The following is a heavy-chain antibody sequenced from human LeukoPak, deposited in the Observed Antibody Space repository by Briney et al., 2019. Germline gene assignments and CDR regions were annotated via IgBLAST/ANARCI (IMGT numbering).Heavy chain of an antibody. CDR3: ARSFSSGWSDY. V-gene: IGHV3-53*01. D-gene: IGHD6-19*01. J-gene: IGHJ4*02. Sequence: GGSLRLSCAASGFSVSNNYMTWVRQAPGKGLEWVSVIYSGGDAYYPYSVKGRFTISRDNSKNTLHLAMNNLRVEDTAVYYCARSFSSGWSDYWGQGTLVAVAS. CDR1: GFSVSNNY. CDR2: IYSGGDA.